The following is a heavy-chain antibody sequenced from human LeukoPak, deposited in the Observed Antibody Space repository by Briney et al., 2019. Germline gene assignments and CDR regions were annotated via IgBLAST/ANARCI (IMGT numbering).Heavy chain of an antibody. CDR2: IYNGGST. CDR1: GFTVSSNY. CDR3: ARDPIRDGYNLYAFDV. Sequence: GGSLRLSCAASGFTVSSNYMTWVRQAPGKGLEWVSVIYNGGSTYYAGSVKGRFTIPRDKSKNTLYLQMNSVRGEDTAVYYCARDPIRDGYNLYAFDVWGQGTMVAVSS. J-gene: IGHJ3*01. D-gene: IGHD5-24*01. V-gene: IGHV3-53*01.